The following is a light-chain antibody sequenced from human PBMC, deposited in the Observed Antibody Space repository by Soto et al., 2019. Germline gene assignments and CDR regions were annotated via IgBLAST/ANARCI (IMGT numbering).Light chain of an antibody. CDR1: QSISTI. Sequence: EIVMTQSPATLSVSPGERATLSCRASQSISTILAWYQQRPGQAPRLLMYGASTRAAGIPARFSGSGSGTEFTLTISSLQSEDFAVYYCQQYIKWPRTFGQGTKLEI. J-gene: IGKJ2*01. CDR2: GAS. CDR3: QQYIKWPRT. V-gene: IGKV3-15*01.